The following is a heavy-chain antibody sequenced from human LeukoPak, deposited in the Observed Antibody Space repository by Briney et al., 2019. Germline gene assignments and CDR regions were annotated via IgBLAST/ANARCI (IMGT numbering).Heavy chain of an antibody. CDR3: ARDIGDYYGSGSYWLL. Sequence: SAKVSCKASGYSFIDYYIHWVRQAPGQGLEWMGWVNPHSGGTKFAQKFQGRVTMTRDTSINTAYMKVSSLRSDDTAVYYCARDIGDYYGSGSYWLLWGQGTLVTVAS. J-gene: IGHJ4*02. CDR2: VNPHSGGT. V-gene: IGHV1-2*02. CDR1: GYSFIDYY. D-gene: IGHD3-10*01.